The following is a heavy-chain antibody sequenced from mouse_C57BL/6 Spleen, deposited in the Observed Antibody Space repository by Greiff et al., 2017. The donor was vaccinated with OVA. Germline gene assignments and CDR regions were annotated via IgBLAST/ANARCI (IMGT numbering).Heavy chain of an antibody. CDR3: ARTTVVAGYFDY. J-gene: IGHJ2*01. CDR1: GYTFTSYW. Sequence: VQLQQPGAELVKPGASVKMSCKASGYTFTSYWITWVKQRPGQGLEWIGDIYPGSGSTNYNEKFKSKATLTVDTSSSTAYMQLSSLTSEDSAVYYCARTTVVAGYFDYWGQGTTLTVSS. CDR2: IYPGSGST. D-gene: IGHD1-1*01. V-gene: IGHV1-55*01.